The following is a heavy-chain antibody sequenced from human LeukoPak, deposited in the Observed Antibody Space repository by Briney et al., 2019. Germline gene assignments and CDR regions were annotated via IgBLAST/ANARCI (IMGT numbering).Heavy chain of an antibody. V-gene: IGHV3-30*02. Sequence: GGSLSFSGEAPGFSSSSYAMPWFRKPPAKGLEWVAFIRYDGSNKYYADSVKGRFTISRDNSKNTLYLQMNSLRAGDTAVYYCAKPHFDDWGQGTLVTVSS. CDR3: AKPHFDD. CDR2: IRYDGSNK. J-gene: IGHJ4*02. CDR1: GFSSSSYA.